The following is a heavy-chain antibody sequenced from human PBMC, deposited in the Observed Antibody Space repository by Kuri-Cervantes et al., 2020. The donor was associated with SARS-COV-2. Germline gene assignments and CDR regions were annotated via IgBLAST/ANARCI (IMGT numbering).Heavy chain of an antibody. D-gene: IGHD5-18*01. V-gene: IGHV4-4*07. Sequence: SETLSLTCTVSGGSISSYYWSWIRQPAGKGLEWIGRIYTSGSTNYNPSLKSRVTISSDTSRNQFSLRLTSVTAADTAVYFCARGLGYSYGRRSPQGDFWGQGILVTVSS. J-gene: IGHJ4*02. CDR1: GGSISSYY. CDR2: IYTSGST. CDR3: ARGLGYSYGRRSPQGDF.